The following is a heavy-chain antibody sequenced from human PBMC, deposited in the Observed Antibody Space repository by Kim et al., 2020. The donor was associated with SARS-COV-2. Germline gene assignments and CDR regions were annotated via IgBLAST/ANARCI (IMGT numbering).Heavy chain of an antibody. CDR3: ARDLPTTVVTPSSVFDP. Sequence: FQGRVTITADESTSTAYMELSSLRSEDTAVYYCARDLPTTVVTPSSVFDPWGQGTLVTVSS. D-gene: IGHD4-17*01. V-gene: IGHV1-69*01. J-gene: IGHJ5*02.